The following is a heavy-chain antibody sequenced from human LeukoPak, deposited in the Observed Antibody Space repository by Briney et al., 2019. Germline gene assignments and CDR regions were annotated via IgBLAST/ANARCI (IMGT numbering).Heavy chain of an antibody. V-gene: IGHV4-34*01. J-gene: IGHJ4*02. D-gene: IGHD2-21*02. Sequence: PSETLSLTCAVYGGSFSGYYWSWIRQPPGKGLEWIGEINHSGSTNYNPSFKSRVTISVDTSKNQFSLKLSSVTAADTAVYYCARGPPHIVVVTAISYWGQGTLVTVSS. CDR1: GGSFSGYY. CDR2: INHSGST. CDR3: ARGPPHIVVVTAISY.